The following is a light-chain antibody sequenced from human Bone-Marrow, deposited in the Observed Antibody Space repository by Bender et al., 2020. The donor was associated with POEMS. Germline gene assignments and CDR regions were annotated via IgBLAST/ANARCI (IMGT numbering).Light chain of an antibody. CDR3: YSYAGSTTYV. V-gene: IGLV2-23*02. CDR1: SSDVGSYNL. Sequence: QSALTQPASVSGSPGQSITISCTGTSSDVGSYNLVSWYQQHPGKAPKLMIYEVNKRPSGVSNRFSGSKSGNTASLTISGLQAEDEADYYCYSYAGSTTYVFGTGTKVTVL. J-gene: IGLJ1*01. CDR2: EVN.